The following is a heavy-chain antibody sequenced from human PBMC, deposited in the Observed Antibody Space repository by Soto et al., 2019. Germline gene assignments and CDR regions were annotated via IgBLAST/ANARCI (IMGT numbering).Heavy chain of an antibody. J-gene: IGHJ6*02. CDR2: INAGNGNT. CDR1: GYTFTSYA. V-gene: IGHV1-3*01. Sequence: VKVSYKASGYTFTSYAMDWVRQAPGQRLEWMGWINAGNGNTKYSQKFQGRVTITRDTSTSTAYMELSSLRSEDTAVYYCASENVVVPAACMDVWGQGTTVTVSS. CDR3: ASENVVVPAACMDV. D-gene: IGHD2-2*01.